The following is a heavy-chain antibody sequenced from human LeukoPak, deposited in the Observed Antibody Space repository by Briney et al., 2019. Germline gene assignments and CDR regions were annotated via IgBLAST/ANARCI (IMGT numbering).Heavy chain of an antibody. CDR3: ARGWWLPLPQFDY. CDR1: EFSVGSNY. Sequence: GGSLRLSCAASEFSVGSNYMTWVRQAPGKGLEWVSLIYSGGSTYYADSVKGRFTISRDNSKNTLYLQMNSLRAEDTAVYYCARGWWLPLPQFDYWGQGTLVTVSS. CDR2: IYSGGST. J-gene: IGHJ4*02. D-gene: IGHD2-15*01. V-gene: IGHV3-66*01.